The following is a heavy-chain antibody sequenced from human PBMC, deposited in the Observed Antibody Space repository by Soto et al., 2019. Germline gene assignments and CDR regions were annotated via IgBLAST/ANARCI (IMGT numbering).Heavy chain of an antibody. Sequence: GGSLRLSCAASGFTFSSYAMSWVRQAPGKGLEWVSAISGSGGSTYYADSVKGRFTISRDNSKNTLYLQMNSLRAEDTAVYYCAKDRRASIAAAGTSVDYWGQGTLVTVSS. V-gene: IGHV3-23*01. D-gene: IGHD6-13*01. CDR3: AKDRRASIAAAGTSVDY. CDR2: ISGSGGST. J-gene: IGHJ4*02. CDR1: GFTFSSYA.